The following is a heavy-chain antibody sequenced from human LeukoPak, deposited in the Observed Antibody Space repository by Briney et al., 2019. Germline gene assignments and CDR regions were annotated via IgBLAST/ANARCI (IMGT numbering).Heavy chain of an antibody. V-gene: IGHV3-33*01. CDR2: IWYDGTNK. CDR1: GFIFSDYG. CDR3: ARDRAVAETGSGMDV. D-gene: IGHD6-19*01. J-gene: IGHJ6*02. Sequence: PGGSLRLSCAASGFIFSDYGMHWVRQAPGKGLEWVALIWYDGTNKYYADSVKGRFTISRNNAKNSLYLQMNSLRAEDTAVYYCARDRAVAETGSGMDVWGQGTTVTVSS.